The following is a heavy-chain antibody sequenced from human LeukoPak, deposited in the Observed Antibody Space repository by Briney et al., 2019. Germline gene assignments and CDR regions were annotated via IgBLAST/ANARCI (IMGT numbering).Heavy chain of an antibody. V-gene: IGHV1-8*01. CDR3: ARATYCGSGSSSYYYGMDV. CDR1: GYTFTSYD. Sequence: GASVKVSCKASGYTFTSYDINWVRQATGQGVEWMGWMNPNSGNTGYAQKFQGRVTMTRNTSISTAYMELSSLRSEDTAVYYCARATYCGSGSSSYYYGMDVWGQGTTVTVSS. D-gene: IGHD3-10*01. CDR2: MNPNSGNT. J-gene: IGHJ6*02.